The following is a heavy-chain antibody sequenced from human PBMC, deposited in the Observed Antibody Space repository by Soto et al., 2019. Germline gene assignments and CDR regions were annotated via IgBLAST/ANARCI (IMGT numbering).Heavy chain of an antibody. Sequence: GESLKISCKGSGYSFTSYWITWVRQMPGKGLEWMGRIDPGDSETNYSPSFQGHVTISADKSISTAYLQWSSLKASDTAMYYCVTIAAGGGIWGQGTLVTVSS. CDR1: GYSFTSYW. D-gene: IGHD6-13*01. CDR2: IDPGDSET. CDR3: VTIAAGGGI. J-gene: IGHJ4*02. V-gene: IGHV5-10-1*01.